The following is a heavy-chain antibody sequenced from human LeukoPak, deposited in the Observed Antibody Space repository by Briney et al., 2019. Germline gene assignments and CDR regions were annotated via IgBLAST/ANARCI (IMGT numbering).Heavy chain of an antibody. D-gene: IGHD4-11*01. J-gene: IGHJ4*02. Sequence: GGSLILSCAASGFTFGSYAMSSVRQAPGKGLEWVSPISGIGGRTYYADSVKGRFTISRDNSKNTLYLQMNSLRAEDTAVYYCAKDPGPRSRATVTTGLPYYFDYWGQGTLVTVSS. CDR2: ISGIGGRT. V-gene: IGHV3-23*01. CDR1: GFTFGSYA. CDR3: AKDPGPRSRATVTTGLPYYFDY.